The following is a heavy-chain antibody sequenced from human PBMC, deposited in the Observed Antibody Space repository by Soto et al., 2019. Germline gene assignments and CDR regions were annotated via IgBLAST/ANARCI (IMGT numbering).Heavy chain of an antibody. D-gene: IGHD2-21*02. CDR1: GFTLSSYS. V-gene: IGHV3-21*01. J-gene: IGHJ6*02. CDR3: VRERGLSSFYGMDV. Sequence: GGSLRLSCAASGFTLSSYSMNWVRQASGKGLEWVASISSSSTHIYYADPVKGRFTISRDNARNSLYLQMNSLRAEDTAVYYCVRERGLSSFYGMDVWGQGTTVTSP. CDR2: ISSSSTHI.